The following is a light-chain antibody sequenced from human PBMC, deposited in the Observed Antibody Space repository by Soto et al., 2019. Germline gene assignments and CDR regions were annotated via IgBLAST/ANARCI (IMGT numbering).Light chain of an antibody. CDR3: QTWGTGPYVV. CDR2: LNSDGSH. CDR1: SGHSSYA. J-gene: IGLJ2*01. V-gene: IGLV4-69*01. Sequence: QSVLTQSPSASASLGASVKLTCTLSSGHSSYAIAWHQQQPEKGPRYLMKLNSDGSHSKGDGIPDRFSGSSSGAERYLIISSLQSEDEADYYCQTWGTGPYVVFGGGTQLTVL.